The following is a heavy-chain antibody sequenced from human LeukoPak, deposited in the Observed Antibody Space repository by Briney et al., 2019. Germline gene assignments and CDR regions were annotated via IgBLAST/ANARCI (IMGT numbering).Heavy chain of an antibody. CDR1: GGSISSNDYY. D-gene: IGHD3-16*01. J-gene: IGHJ3*02. Sequence: SETLSLTCTVSGGSISSNDYYWGWIRQPPGKGLEWIGSIYYSGSTYFNPSLKSRVTISVDTSKNQFSLKLSSVTAADTAVYYCARQFRGVGAFDIWGQGTMVTVSS. CDR3: ARQFRGVGAFDI. CDR2: IYYSGST. V-gene: IGHV4-39*01.